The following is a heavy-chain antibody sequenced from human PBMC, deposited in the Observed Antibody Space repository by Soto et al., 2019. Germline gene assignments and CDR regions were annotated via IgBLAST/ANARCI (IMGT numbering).Heavy chain of an antibody. CDR3: ARERGYYYGMDV. D-gene: IGHD3-10*01. V-gene: IGHV3-21*01. CDR1: GFTFSSYS. J-gene: IGHJ6*02. CDR2: ISSSSSYI. Sequence: LRLSCAASGFTFSSYSMNWVRQAPGKGLEWVSSISSSSSYIYYADSVKGRFTISRDNAKNSLYLQMNSLRAEDTAVYYCARERGYYYGMDVWGQGTTVTVSS.